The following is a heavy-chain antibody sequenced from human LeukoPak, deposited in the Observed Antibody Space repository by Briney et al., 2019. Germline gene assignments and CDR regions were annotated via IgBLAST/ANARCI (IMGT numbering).Heavy chain of an antibody. V-gene: IGHV1-69*05. Sequence: SVKVSCKASGGTFSSYAISWVRQAPGQGLEWMGRIIPIFGTANYAQKLQGRVTITTDESTSTAYMELSSLRSEDTAVYYCARAPCSGGSCYSLEFDYWGQGTLVTVSS. CDR3: ARAPCSGGSCYSLEFDY. D-gene: IGHD2-15*01. CDR1: GGTFSSYA. CDR2: IIPIFGTA. J-gene: IGHJ4*02.